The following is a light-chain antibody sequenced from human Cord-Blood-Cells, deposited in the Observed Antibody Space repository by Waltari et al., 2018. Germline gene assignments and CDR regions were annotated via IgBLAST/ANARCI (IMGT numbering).Light chain of an antibody. CDR3: AAWDDSLSGWV. CDR2: RNN. Sequence: QSVLTQPPSASGTPGQRVTLPCSGSSSNIGSNHVYSYQQLPGTAPKLLIYRNNQRPSGVPDRFSGSKSGTSASLAISGLRSEDEADYYCAAWDDSLSGWVFGGGTKLTVL. CDR1: SSNIGSNH. V-gene: IGLV1-47*01. J-gene: IGLJ3*02.